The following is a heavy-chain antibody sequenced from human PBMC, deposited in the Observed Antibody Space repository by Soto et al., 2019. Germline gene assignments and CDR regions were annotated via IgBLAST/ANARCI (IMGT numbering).Heavy chain of an antibody. D-gene: IGHD5-12*01. CDR1: AVTFSIYV. J-gene: IGHJ4*02. CDR3: ARTYEMATMGLDQTYFDY. Sequence: SVKVSCKASAVTFSIYVSSWVRHAPGQGLEWMGGIIPIFGTANYAQKFQGRVTITADESTSTAYMELSSLRSEDTAVYYCARTYEMATMGLDQTYFDYWGQGTLVTVSS. V-gene: IGHV1-69*01. CDR2: IIPIFGTA.